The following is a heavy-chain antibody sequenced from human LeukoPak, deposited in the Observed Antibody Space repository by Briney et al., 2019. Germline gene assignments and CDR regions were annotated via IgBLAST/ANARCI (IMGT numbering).Heavy chain of an antibody. J-gene: IGHJ5*02. CDR2: ISGSGGST. Sequence: GGSLRLSCAASGFTFSSYAMSWVRQAPGKGLEWVSAISGSGGSTYYADSVKGRFTISRDNSKNTLYLQMNSLRAEDTAVYYCAKDGVPWTAARSNWFDPWGQGTLVTVSS. V-gene: IGHV3-23*01. D-gene: IGHD6-6*01. CDR1: GFTFSSYA. CDR3: AKDGVPWTAARSNWFDP.